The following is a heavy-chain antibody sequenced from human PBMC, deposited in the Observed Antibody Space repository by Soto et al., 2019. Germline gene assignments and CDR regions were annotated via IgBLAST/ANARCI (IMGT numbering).Heavy chain of an antibody. V-gene: IGHV4-30-4*01. CDR2: IYYSGST. CDR1: VCSIISCYYY. D-gene: IGHD3-10*01. CDR3: AREQYYYGSASNRLVRVGHLEQ. J-gene: IGHJ4*02. Sequence: PSETLSLTCTFSVCSIISCYYYLSFIRQPPWKCLEWIGYIYYSGSTYYNPSLKSRVTISVDTSKNQFSLKLSSVTAADTAVYYCAREQYYYGSASNRLVRVGHLEQWGQRNLVNVSS.